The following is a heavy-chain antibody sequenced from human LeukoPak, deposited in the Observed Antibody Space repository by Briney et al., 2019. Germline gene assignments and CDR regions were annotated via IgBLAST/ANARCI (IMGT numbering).Heavy chain of an antibody. CDR3: ARLITGITTAFDI. CDR2: VYTSGST. CDR1: GGSISGYY. Sequence: SETLSLTCSVSGGSISGYYWTWIRQPAGKGLEWIGRVYTSGSTHYNPSLKTRLTMSVDTSKNQFSLKLSSVTAADTAVYYCARLITGITTAFDICGQGTMVTVSS. V-gene: IGHV4-4*07. J-gene: IGHJ3*02. D-gene: IGHD1-7*01.